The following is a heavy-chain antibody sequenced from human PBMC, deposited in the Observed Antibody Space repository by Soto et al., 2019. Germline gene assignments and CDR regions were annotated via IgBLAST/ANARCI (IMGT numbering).Heavy chain of an antibody. J-gene: IGHJ6*02. CDR1: GFTFSSYS. V-gene: IGHV3-48*01. CDR3: ARDMSPIQLWQRSDMDV. D-gene: IGHD5-18*01. Sequence: PGGSLRLSCAASGFTFSSYSMNWVRQAPGKGLEWVSYISSSSSTIYYADSVKGRFTISRDNAKNSLYLQMNSLRAEDTAVYYCARDMSPIQLWQRSDMDVWGQGTTVTVSS. CDR2: ISSSSSTI.